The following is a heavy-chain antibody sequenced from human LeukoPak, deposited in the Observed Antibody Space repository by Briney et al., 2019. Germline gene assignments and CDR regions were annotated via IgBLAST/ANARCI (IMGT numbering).Heavy chain of an antibody. V-gene: IGHV1-18*01. CDR3: AIDMYYDFWSGYYTGGM. CDR2: ISAYNGNT. D-gene: IGHD3-3*01. CDR1: GYTFTSYG. Sequence: ASMKVSCKASGYTFTSYGISWVRQAPGQGLEWMGWISAYNGNTNYAQKLQGRVTMTTDTSTSTAYMELRSLRSDDTAVYYCAIDMYYDFWSGYYTGGMWGQGTLVTVSS. J-gene: IGHJ4*02.